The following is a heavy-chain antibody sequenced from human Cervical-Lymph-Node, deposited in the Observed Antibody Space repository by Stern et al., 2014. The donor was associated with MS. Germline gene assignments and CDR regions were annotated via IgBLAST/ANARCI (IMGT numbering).Heavy chain of an antibody. J-gene: IGHJ6*02. CDR2: IYPDDSDT. V-gene: IGHV5-51*01. D-gene: IGHD1-26*01. CDR1: GYSFTIYW. CDR3: ARHGRDYGMDV. Sequence: VQLVQSGAEVKKPGESLKISCKASGYSFTIYWIAWVRQMPGKGPEWMGIIYPDDSDTRYSPSFQGQVTISADKSITTAYLQWSSLKASDTAMYYCARHGRDYGMDVWGQGTTVTVSS.